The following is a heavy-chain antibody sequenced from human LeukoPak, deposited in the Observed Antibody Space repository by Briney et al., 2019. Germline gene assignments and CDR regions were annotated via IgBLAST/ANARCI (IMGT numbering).Heavy chain of an antibody. Sequence: PSETLSLTCTVSGGSISSSSYYWGWIRQPPGKGLEWIGSIYYSGSTYYNPSLKSRVTISVDTSKNQFSLKLSSVTAADTAVYYSARVGDSSSPRNHYYYYMDVWGKGTTVTVSS. D-gene: IGHD6-6*01. CDR2: IYYSGST. V-gene: IGHV4-39*07. CDR3: ARVGDSSSPRNHYYYYMDV. CDR1: GGSISSSSYY. J-gene: IGHJ6*03.